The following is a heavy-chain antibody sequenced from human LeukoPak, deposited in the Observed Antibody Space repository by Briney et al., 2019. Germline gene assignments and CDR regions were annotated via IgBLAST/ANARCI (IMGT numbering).Heavy chain of an antibody. D-gene: IGHD2-8*02. CDR2: ISTDGYTT. V-gene: IGHV3-74*01. J-gene: IGHJ6*02. Sequence: GGSLRLSCAASGLAFSAYKMHWVRQAPRKGLVWVSRISTDGYTTDYADFVQGRFTASRDNTKNTWSLEMNSLRAEDTAVYYCATSLPYIVLYYYYGMDVWGQGTTVTVSS. CDR1: GLAFSAYK. CDR3: ATSLPYIVLYYYYGMDV.